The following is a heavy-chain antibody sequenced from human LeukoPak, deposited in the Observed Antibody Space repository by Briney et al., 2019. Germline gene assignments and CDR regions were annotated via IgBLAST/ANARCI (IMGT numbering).Heavy chain of an antibody. J-gene: IGHJ4*02. V-gene: IGHV3-23*01. D-gene: IGHD6-19*01. CDR2: IYNSGAKI. CDR3: AKDVAPDSGWDLDY. Sequence: GGSLRLSCAASGFTFSDYYMTWVRQGPGKGLEWVSSIYNSGAKIFYADSVKGRFTISRDNSKNMLYLQMNSLRVEDTAVYYCAKDVAPDSGWDLDYWGQGTLVTVSS. CDR1: GFTFSDYY.